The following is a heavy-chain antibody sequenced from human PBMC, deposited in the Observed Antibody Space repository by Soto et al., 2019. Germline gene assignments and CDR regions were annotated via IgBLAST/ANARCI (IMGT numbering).Heavy chain of an antibody. J-gene: IGHJ6*02. Sequence: ASVKVSCKSSGYPFTHYGITWVRQAPGQGLERMGWISPFNGNTNYGQTLQGRVTLTTDTSTSTVYMELRSLRSDDTAVYYCARDQSFDRSYYYGIDVWGQGTTVTVS. CDR1: GYPFTHYG. CDR3: ARDQSFDRSYYYGIDV. D-gene: IGHD3-10*01. CDR2: ISPFNGNT. V-gene: IGHV1-18*01.